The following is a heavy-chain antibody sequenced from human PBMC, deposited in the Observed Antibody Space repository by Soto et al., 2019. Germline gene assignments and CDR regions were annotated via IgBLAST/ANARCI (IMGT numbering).Heavy chain of an antibody. D-gene: IGHD1-7*01. J-gene: IGHJ5*02. CDR3: ARAINWNYGSSWFDP. CDR2: IYPGDSDT. V-gene: IGHV5-51*01. Sequence: GESLKISCKGSGYSFTSYWNGWVRQMPGKGLEWMGIIYPGDSDTRYSPSFQGQVTISADKSISTAYLQWSSLKASDTAMYYCARAINWNYGSSWFDPWGQGTLVTVSS. CDR1: GYSFTSYW.